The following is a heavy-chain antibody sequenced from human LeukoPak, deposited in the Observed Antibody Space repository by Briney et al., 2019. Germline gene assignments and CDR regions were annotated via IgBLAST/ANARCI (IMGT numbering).Heavy chain of an antibody. D-gene: IGHD1-7*01. CDR3: ARIVTGTTNWFDP. Sequence: ASVKVSCKASGYTFTSYGISWVRQAPGQGLEWMGWISAYNGNTNYAQKLQGRVTMTTDTSTSTAYVELRSLRSDDTAVYYCARIVTGTTNWFDPWGQGTLVTVSS. CDR1: GYTFTSYG. J-gene: IGHJ5*02. CDR2: ISAYNGNT. V-gene: IGHV1-18*01.